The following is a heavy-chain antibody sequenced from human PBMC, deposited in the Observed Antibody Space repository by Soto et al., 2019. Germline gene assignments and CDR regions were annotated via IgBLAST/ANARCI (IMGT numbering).Heavy chain of an antibody. Sequence: PSETLSLTCTVSGGSITSSGYYWGWIRQSPGKGLEWIGSIYYSGRTYYNPSLKSRVTMSVDTSKNQFSLKLSSVTAADTAVYYCASRHTYYFDSSRYFRLASGSTLW. CDR2: IYYSGRT. CDR3: ASRHTYYFDSSRYFRLASGSTL. V-gene: IGHV4-39*01. D-gene: IGHD3-22*01. CDR1: GGSITSSGYY. J-gene: IGHJ2*01.